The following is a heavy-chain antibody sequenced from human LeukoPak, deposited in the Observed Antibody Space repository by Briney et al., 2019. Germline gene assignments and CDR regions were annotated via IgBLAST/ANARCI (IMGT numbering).Heavy chain of an antibody. Sequence: GSLRLSCGGSGFTFSSYAMSWVRQAPGKGLEWVSAISGSGTDTFYANSVKGRFTISRDDPKNTLYLQMNSLRAEDTAVYYCAKGGGSSCYSPSDYWGQGTLVTASS. D-gene: IGHD2-15*01. J-gene: IGHJ4*02. V-gene: IGHV3-23*01. CDR3: AKGGGSSCYSPSDY. CDR2: ISGSGTDT. CDR1: GFTFSSYA.